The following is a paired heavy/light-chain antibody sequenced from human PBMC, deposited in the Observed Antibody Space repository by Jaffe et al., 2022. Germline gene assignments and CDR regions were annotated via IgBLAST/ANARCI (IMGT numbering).Heavy chain of an antibody. CDR3: SRDEDYAFQD. D-gene: IGHD4-17*01. J-gene: IGHJ4*02. CDR1: GLNFKGYH. Sequence: EVQLVESGGGLVQPGGSLRLSCVASGLNFKGYHMNWVRQAPGKGLEWVSYIGSGGNMWYADSVKGRFTISRDNAKNSLYLEMNSLRADDTAVYYCSRDEDYAFQDWGQGTLVAVSS. CDR2: IGSGGNM. V-gene: IGHV3-48*01.
Light chain of an antibody. J-gene: IGLJ3*02. CDR1: TSDVGYYNL. CDR3: CSFEGTTSYWV. V-gene: IGLV2-23*02. CDR2: EVN. Sequence: QSALTQPASVSGSPGQSITISCSGTTSDVGYYNLVSWYQQHPGKVPKLIIYEVNKRPSGVSNRFSGSKSANTASLTISGLQAEDEADYYCCSFEGTTSYWVFGGGTKLTVL.